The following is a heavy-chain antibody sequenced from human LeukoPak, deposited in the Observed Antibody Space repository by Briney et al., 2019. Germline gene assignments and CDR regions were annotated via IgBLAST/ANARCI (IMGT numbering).Heavy chain of an antibody. CDR2: IWYDGSNK. V-gene: IGHV3-33*01. D-gene: IGHD3-22*01. CDR1: GFSFSSYG. CDR3: ARDIYDSSGSHYWYYFDY. J-gene: IGHJ4*02. Sequence: GGSLRLSCAASGFSFSSYGMHWVRQAPGKGLEWVAVIWYDGSNKYYADSVKGRFTISRDNSKNTLYLQMNSLRAEDTAVYYCARDIYDSSGSHYWYYFDYWGQGTLVTVAS.